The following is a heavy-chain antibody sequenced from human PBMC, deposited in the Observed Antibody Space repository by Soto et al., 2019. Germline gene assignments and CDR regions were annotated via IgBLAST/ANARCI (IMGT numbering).Heavy chain of an antibody. CDR3: ARHIEYYYGSGSYYNVCAPYYYYYYMDV. J-gene: IGHJ6*03. CDR2: IYYSGST. D-gene: IGHD3-10*01. Sequence: LSLTCTVSGGSISSYYWSWIRQPPGKGLEWIGYIYYSGSTNYNPSLKSRVTISVDTSKNQFSLKLSSVTAADTAVYYCARHIEYYYGSGSYYNVCAPYYYYYYMDVWGKGTTVTVSS. CDR1: GGSISSYY. V-gene: IGHV4-59*08.